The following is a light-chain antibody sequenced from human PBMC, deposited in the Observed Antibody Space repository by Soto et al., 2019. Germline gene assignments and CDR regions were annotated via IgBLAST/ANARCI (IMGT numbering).Light chain of an antibody. Sequence: QSALTQPASVSGSPGQSITISCTGTSSDVGGYNYVSWYQQHPGNAPKLMIFDVNSRPSGVSNRFSGSKSGNTASLTISGLQAEDEADYYCSSYTSSSALILFGGGTKLNVL. CDR1: SSDVGGYNY. V-gene: IGLV2-14*03. CDR2: DVN. J-gene: IGLJ2*01. CDR3: SSYTSSSALIL.